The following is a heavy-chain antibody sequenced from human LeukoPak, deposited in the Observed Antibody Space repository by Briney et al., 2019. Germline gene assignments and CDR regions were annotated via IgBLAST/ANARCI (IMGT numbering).Heavy chain of an antibody. CDR2: IYTSGST. CDR3: AREHDYYDSSGYYPEGFDY. J-gene: IGHJ4*02. V-gene: IGHV4-4*07. CDR1: GGSISSYY. D-gene: IGHD3-22*01. Sequence: SETLSLTCTVSGGSISSYYWSWIRQPAGKGLEWIGRIYTSGSTNYNPSLKSRVTMSVDTSKNQFSLKLSSVTGADTAVYYCAREHDYYDSSGYYPEGFDYWGQGTLVTVSS.